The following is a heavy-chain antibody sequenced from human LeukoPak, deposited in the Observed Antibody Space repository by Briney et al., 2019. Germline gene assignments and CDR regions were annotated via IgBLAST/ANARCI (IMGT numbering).Heavy chain of an antibody. D-gene: IGHD1-7*01. V-gene: IGHV3-30*19. CDR3: ARSSWNYADY. J-gene: IGHJ4*02. CDR2: ISYDGSNK. Sequence: GGSLRLSCEVSGFRLTTYGTHWVRQAPGKGLEWVAVISYDGSNKYYADSVKGRFTISRDNSKNTLYLQMNSLRAEDTAVYYCARSSWNYADYWGQGTLVTVSS. CDR1: GFRLTTYG.